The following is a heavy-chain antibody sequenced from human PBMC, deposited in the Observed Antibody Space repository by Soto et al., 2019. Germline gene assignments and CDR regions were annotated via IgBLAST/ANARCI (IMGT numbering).Heavy chain of an antibody. J-gene: IGHJ4*02. Sequence: PSETLSLTCTVSGGSISSGGYYWSWIRQHPGKGLEWIGYIYYSGSTYYNPSLKSRVTISVDTSKNQFSLKLSSVTAADTAVHYCARWDTARIDYWGQGTLVTVSS. CDR3: ARWDTARIDY. CDR1: GGSISSGGYY. V-gene: IGHV4-31*03. D-gene: IGHD5-18*01. CDR2: IYYSGST.